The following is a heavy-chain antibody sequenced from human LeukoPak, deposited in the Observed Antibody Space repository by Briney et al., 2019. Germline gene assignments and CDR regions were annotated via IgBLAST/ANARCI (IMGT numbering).Heavy chain of an antibody. D-gene: IGHD6-19*01. CDR2: ISGSGGST. CDR3: AKPGGEWLDYQHLDY. CDR1: GFTFSSYW. J-gene: IGHJ4*02. V-gene: IGHV3-23*01. Sequence: GGSLRLSCAASGFTFSSYWMHWVRQAPGKGLVWVSAISGSGGSTYYADSVKGRFTISRDNSKNTLYLQMNSLRAEDTAVYYCAKPGGEWLDYQHLDYWGQGTLVTVSS.